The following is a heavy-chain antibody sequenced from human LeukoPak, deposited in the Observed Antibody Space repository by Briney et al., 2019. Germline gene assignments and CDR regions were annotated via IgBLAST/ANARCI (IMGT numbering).Heavy chain of an antibody. J-gene: IGHJ4*02. D-gene: IGHD6-6*01. Sequence: GESLKISCKGFGYSFTSYWIGWVRQMPGRGLEWMGIIYPVDSDTRYSPSFQGQVTISADKSISTVYLQWSSLKASDTAMYYCARLQGGSSSAGDYWGQGTLVTVSS. CDR3: ARLQGGSSSAGDY. CDR1: GYSFTSYW. CDR2: IYPVDSDT. V-gene: IGHV5-51*01.